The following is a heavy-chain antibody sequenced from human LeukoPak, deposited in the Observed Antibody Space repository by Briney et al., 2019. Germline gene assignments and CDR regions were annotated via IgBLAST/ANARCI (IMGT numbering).Heavy chain of an antibody. D-gene: IGHD6-19*01. Sequence: GGSLRLSCAASGFTFFNYAMSWVHQAPGKGLEWVSAVVGAGTTTFYAVSVKGRFTISRDNSKNTVYLQINSLRAGDTAVYYCAKARLSTGWAYNDYWGQGTLVTVSS. CDR1: GFTFFNYA. CDR3: AKARLSTGWAYNDY. V-gene: IGHV3-23*01. J-gene: IGHJ4*02. CDR2: VVGAGTTT.